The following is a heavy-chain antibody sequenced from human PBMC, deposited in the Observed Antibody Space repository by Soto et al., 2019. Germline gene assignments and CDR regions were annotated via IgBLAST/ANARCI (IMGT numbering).Heavy chain of an antibody. Sequence: EVQLVESGGGLVQPGGSLRLSCAASGFTFSSYAMHWVRQAPGKGLEYVSAISSNGGSTYYANSVKGRFTISRDNSKNTLYLQMGSLRAEDMAVYYCARVYFCGGDCHVGAFNIWGQGTMVTVSS. CDR1: GFTFSSYA. V-gene: IGHV3-64*01. CDR2: ISSNGGST. J-gene: IGHJ3*02. CDR3: ARVYFCGGDCHVGAFNI. D-gene: IGHD2-21*01.